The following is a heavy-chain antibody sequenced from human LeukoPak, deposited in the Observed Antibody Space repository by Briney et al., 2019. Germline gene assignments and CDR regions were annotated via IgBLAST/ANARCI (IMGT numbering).Heavy chain of an antibody. J-gene: IGHJ4*02. CDR3: ARDHDWEVDY. CDR2: INGKRGDT. V-gene: IGHV1-2*02. D-gene: IGHD3-9*01. Sequence: GASVTVSCKASGFTFTDHYMHWVRQAPGQGLEWMGWINGKRGDTNYAQNFQDRITMTRDTSNSTVYMELSRLTVDDTAVYYCARDHDWEVDYWGQGTLVTVSS. CDR1: GFTFTDHY.